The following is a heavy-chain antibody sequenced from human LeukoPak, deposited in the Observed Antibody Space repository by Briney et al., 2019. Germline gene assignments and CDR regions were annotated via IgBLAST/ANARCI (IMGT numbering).Heavy chain of an antibody. Sequence: GGSLRLSCAASGFTFSSYAVHWVRQAPGKGLEYVSAISSNGGSTYYANSVKGRFTISRDNSKNTLYLQMGSLRAEDMAVYYCATNTMVRGVLNYWGQGTLVTVSS. J-gene: IGHJ4*02. V-gene: IGHV3-64*01. CDR1: GFTFSSYA. CDR2: ISSNGGST. D-gene: IGHD3-10*01. CDR3: ATNTMVRGVLNY.